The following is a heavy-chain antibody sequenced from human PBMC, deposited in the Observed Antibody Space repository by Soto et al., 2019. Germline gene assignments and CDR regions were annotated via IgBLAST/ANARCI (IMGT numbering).Heavy chain of an antibody. J-gene: IGHJ4*02. V-gene: IGHV1-69*02. CDR2: IIPILGIA. CDR1: GGTFSSYT. CDR3: ARSGYSSGFDYDY. Sequence: SVKVSCKASGGTFSSYTISWVRQAPGQRLEWMGRIIPILGIANYAQKFQGRVTITADKSTSTAYMELSSLRSEDTAVYYCARSGYSSGFDYDYWGQGTLVTVSS. D-gene: IGHD6-19*01.